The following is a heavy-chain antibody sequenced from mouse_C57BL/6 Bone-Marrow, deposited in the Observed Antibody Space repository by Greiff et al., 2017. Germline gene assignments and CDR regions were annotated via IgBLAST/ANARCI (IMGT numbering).Heavy chain of an antibody. V-gene: IGHV1-69*01. CDR1: GYTFTSYW. D-gene: IGHD2-3*01. J-gene: IGHJ2*01. CDR2: IDPSDSYT. Sequence: QVQLQQPGAELVMPGASVKLSCKASGYTFTSYWMHWVKQRPGQGLEWIGEIDPSDSYTNYNQKFKGKSTLTVDKSSSTAYMQLSSLTSDDAAVYDCARSHYDGYLDYWVQGTTLTVSS. CDR3: ARSHYDGYLDY.